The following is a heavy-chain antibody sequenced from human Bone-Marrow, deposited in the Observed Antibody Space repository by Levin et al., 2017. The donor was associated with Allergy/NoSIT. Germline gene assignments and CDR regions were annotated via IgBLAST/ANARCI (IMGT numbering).Heavy chain of an antibody. CDR1: GFTFSSYA. Sequence: GESLKISCAASGFTFSSYAMSWVRQAPGKGLEWVSAISGSGGSTYYADSVKGRFTISRDNSKNTLYLQMNSLRAEDTAVYYCAKDTSRFLEWLFLPDRGGFDPWGQGTLVTVSS. V-gene: IGHV3-23*01. CDR3: AKDTSRFLEWLFLPDRGGFDP. D-gene: IGHD3-3*01. J-gene: IGHJ5*02. CDR2: ISGSGGST.